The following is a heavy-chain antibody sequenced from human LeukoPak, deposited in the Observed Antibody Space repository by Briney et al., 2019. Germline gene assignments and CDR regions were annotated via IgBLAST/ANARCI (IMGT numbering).Heavy chain of an antibody. CDR3: ARDLQTLTPFDI. CDR1: GFTFDDYG. J-gene: IGHJ3*02. D-gene: IGHD4-11*01. CDR2: INWNGGST. Sequence: PGGSLRLSCAASGFTFDDYGMSWVRQAPGKGLEWVSGINWNGGSTGYADSVKGRFTISRDNAKNSLYLQMNSLRAEDTAVYYCARDLQTLTPFDIWGQGTMVTVSS. V-gene: IGHV3-20*04.